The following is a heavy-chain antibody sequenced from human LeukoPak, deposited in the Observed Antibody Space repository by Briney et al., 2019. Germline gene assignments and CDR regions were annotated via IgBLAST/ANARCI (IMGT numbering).Heavy chain of an antibody. CDR3: AKSSSMGSYAYYAMDV. CDR2: ISYDGSNK. J-gene: IGHJ6*02. D-gene: IGHD1-26*01. V-gene: IGHV3-30-3*02. Sequence: GGSLRLSCAASGFTFSSYAMHWVRQAPGKGLEWVAVISYDGSNKYYADSVKGRFTISRDNSKNTLYLLMNSLRAEDTAVFYCAKSSSMGSYAYYAMDVWGQGTTVTVSS. CDR1: GFTFSSYA.